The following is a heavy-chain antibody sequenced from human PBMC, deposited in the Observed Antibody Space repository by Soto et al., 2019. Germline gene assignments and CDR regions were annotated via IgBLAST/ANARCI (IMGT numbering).Heavy chain of an antibody. J-gene: IGHJ4*02. CDR1: GFTFRSDA. Sequence: GRSLRLPWAAAGFTFRSDAMSWVRQAPGKGLEWVSAISGSGGSTYYADSVKGRFTISRDNSKNTLYLQMNSLRAEDTAVYYCARESEDLTSDFDYWGQGTLVTVSS. CDR3: ARESEDLTSDFDY. V-gene: IGHV3-23*01. CDR2: ISGSGGST.